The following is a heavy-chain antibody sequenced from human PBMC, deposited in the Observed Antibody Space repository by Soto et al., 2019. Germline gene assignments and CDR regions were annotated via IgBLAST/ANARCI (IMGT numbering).Heavy chain of an antibody. D-gene: IGHD6-13*01. CDR1: GFTFSNAW. V-gene: IGHV3-15*07. Sequence: GGSLRLSCAASGFTFSNAWMNWVRQAPGKGLEWVGRIKSKTDGGTTDYAAPVKGRFTISRDDSKNTLYLQMNSLKTEDTAVYYCTTGRQQLVLDYYYYYGMDVWGQGTTVTVSS. CDR3: TTGRQQLVLDYYYYYGMDV. CDR2: IKSKTDGGTT. J-gene: IGHJ6*02.